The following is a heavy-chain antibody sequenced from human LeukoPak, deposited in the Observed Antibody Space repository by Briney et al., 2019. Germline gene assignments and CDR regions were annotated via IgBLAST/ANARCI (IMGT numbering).Heavy chain of an antibody. J-gene: IGHJ6*03. Sequence: GGSLRLSCAASGFTFTNYALHWVRQAPGMGLEWVAVISSDGVGEHYADSVKGRVTISRDDFKNTVHLQMQSLRAEDTAVYYCARQGAALKFHFLYMDVWGNGTTVIVSS. CDR1: GFTFTNYA. CDR2: ISSDGVGE. V-gene: IGHV3-30*01. D-gene: IGHD3-3*02. CDR3: ARQGAALKFHFLYMDV.